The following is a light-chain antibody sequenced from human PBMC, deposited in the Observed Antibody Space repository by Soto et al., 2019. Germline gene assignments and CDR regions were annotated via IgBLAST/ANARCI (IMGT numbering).Light chain of an antibody. CDR1: QSFSSY. CDR3: QQYGTSEII. V-gene: IGKV3-20*01. Sequence: EIVLTQSPATLSLSPGERATLSCRASQSFSSYLAWYQQKPGQAPRLLIYDASSRATGVPDRYSASGSGTDFTRTISRLEPEDFAVFFCQQYGTSEIIFGQGTRLEIK. CDR2: DAS. J-gene: IGKJ5*01.